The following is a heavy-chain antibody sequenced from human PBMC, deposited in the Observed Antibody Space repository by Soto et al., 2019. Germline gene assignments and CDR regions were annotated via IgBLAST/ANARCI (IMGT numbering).Heavy chain of an antibody. CDR1: GFTFSSYA. Sequence: GGSLRLSCAASGFTFSSYAMSWVRQAPGKGLEWVSAISGSGGSTYYADSVKGRFTISRDNSKNTLYLQMNSLRAEDTAVYYCAKDRYSSSKERSYYFDYWGQGTLVTVSS. V-gene: IGHV3-23*01. CDR2: ISGSGGST. D-gene: IGHD6-13*01. CDR3: AKDRYSSSKERSYYFDY. J-gene: IGHJ4*02.